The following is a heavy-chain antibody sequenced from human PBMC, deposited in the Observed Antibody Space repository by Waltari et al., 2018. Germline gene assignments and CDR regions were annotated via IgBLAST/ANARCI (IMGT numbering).Heavy chain of an antibody. V-gene: IGHV3-9*01. CDR3: AKDRIAVAGTLNYFDY. J-gene: IGHJ4*02. D-gene: IGHD6-19*01. Sequence: LEWVSGISWNSGSIGYADSVKGRFTISRDNAKNSLYLQMNSLRAEDTALYYCAKDRIAVAGTLNYFDYWGQGTLVTVSS. CDR2: ISWNSGSI.